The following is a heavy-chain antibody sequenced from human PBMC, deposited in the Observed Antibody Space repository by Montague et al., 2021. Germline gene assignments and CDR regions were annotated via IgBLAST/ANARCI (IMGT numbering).Heavy chain of an antibody. CDR2: VPHGGRT. Sequence: SETLSLTCTVSRSLINSDYYWGWIRQPPGKGLEWMESVPHGGRTYYNPSLKRRVTISVDTSNNHFTLKLSSVTAADTAIYYCATERDRYYYMDIWGKGTTITVSS. V-gene: IGHV4-38-2*02. J-gene: IGHJ6*03. CDR3: ATERDRYYYMDI. CDR1: RSLINSDYY.